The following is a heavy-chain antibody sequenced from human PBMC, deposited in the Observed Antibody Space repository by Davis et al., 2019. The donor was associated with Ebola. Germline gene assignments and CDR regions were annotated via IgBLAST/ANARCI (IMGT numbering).Heavy chain of an antibody. J-gene: IGHJ4*02. CDR3: ARGWDSSGWKD. Sequence: SETLSLTCTVSGGSISSHYWSWIRQPPGKGLEWIGYVYYSGSTHYNPSHKSRVTISVDSSKNQFSLKLSSVTAADTAVYYCARGWDSSGWKDWGQGTLVSVSS. D-gene: IGHD6-19*01. CDR1: GGSISSHY. CDR2: VYYSGST. V-gene: IGHV4-59*11.